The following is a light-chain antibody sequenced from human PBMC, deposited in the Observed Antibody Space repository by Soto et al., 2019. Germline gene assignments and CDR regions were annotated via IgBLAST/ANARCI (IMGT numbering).Light chain of an antibody. J-gene: IGKJ1*01. CDR2: GAS. Sequence: EIVMTQSPATLSVSPGERATLSCRASQSVSSNLAWYQQKPGQAPRLLIYGASTRATGIPARFSGSGSGTEFTLTISSLQSVDVAVYYCQQYSNWHRTWTFGQGTKVDIK. V-gene: IGKV3-15*01. CDR1: QSVSSN. CDR3: QQYSNWHRTWT.